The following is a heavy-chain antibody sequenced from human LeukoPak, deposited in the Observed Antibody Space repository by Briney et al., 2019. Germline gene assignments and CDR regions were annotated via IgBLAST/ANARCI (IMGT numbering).Heavy chain of an antibody. V-gene: IGHV1-69*05. Sequence: SVKVSLKASGGTFSSYAISWVRQAPGQGLEWMGGIILIFGTANYAQKFQGRVTITTDESTSTAYMELSSLRSEDTAVYYCAREVRCSGGSCYLSEYFQHWGQGTLVTVSS. CDR1: GGTFSSYA. D-gene: IGHD2-15*01. J-gene: IGHJ1*01. CDR2: IILIFGTA. CDR3: AREVRCSGGSCYLSEYFQH.